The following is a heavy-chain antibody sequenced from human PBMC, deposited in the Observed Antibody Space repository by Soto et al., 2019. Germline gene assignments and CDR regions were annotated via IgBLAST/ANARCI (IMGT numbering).Heavy chain of an antibody. J-gene: IGHJ4*02. CDR2: IDQSGST. V-gene: IGHV4-34*01. D-gene: IGHD5-12*01. Sequence: SETLSLTCAVYGGSFSGYYWNWLRQPPGEGLEWIGKIDQSGSTNYNPSLKSRVTMSVDTSRSQFSLKLSSVTAADTAVYYCAAGGGLPRYYWGQGTLVTVSS. CDR1: GGSFSGYY. CDR3: AAGGGLPRYY.